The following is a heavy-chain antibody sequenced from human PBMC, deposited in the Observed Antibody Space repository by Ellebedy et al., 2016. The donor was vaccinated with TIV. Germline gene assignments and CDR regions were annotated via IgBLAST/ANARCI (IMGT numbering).Heavy chain of an antibody. V-gene: IGHV1-69*02. CDR2: IIPILGIA. CDR1: GGTFSSYP. J-gene: IGHJ4*02. Sequence: AASVKVSCKASGGTFSSYPISWVRQAPGQGLEWMGRIIPILGIANYAQKFQGRVTITADKSTSIAYMELSSLTFEDTDVYYCARRQFYMSDYWGQGTLVTVSS. D-gene: IGHD5-24*01. CDR3: ARRQFYMSDY.